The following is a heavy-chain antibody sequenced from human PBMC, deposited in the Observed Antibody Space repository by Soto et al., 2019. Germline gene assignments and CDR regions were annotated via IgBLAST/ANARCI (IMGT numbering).Heavy chain of an antibody. V-gene: IGHV3-7*01. Sequence: EVQLVESGGALVQPGGSLRFSGAASGFTFSSYWLSWFRQAPGKGLEWVANMNQDGSERYYVDSMEGRFTISRDNARNSLYLQMNSLRVEDTAVYYCAKNRVETTRDKAPEFWGQGTLVTVSS. CDR1: GFTFSSYW. CDR2: MNQDGSER. D-gene: IGHD1-7*01. CDR3: AKNRVETTRDKAPEF. J-gene: IGHJ4*02.